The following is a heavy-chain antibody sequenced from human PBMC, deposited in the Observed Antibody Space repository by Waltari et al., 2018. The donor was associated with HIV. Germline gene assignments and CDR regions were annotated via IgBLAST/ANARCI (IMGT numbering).Heavy chain of an antibody. J-gene: IGHJ6*02. D-gene: IGHD3-3*01. CDR3: ARTKLRHGGGYHGMDV. Sequence: EVQLVESGGGLVQPGGSLRLFFAVSGFTVSSNYINWVRQAQGKGLEWVSVIYTDGRTYYADSVKGRFTISRDNSKNTLYLQMNSPRDGDTAVYSCARTKLRHGGGYHGMDVWGQGTTVTVSS. V-gene: IGHV3-66*01. CDR1: GFTVSSNY. CDR2: IYTDGRT.